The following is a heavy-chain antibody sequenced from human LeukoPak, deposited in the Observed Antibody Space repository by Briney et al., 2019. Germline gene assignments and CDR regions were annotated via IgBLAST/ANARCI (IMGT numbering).Heavy chain of an antibody. J-gene: IGHJ4*02. Sequence: GGSLRLSCAASGFTFDDYGMSWVRQAPGKGLEWVSGINWNGGSTGYADSVKGRFTISRDNSQNTLWLQMGSLRAEDMAVYYCARDNGYSYDPVDYWGQGTLVTVSS. CDR2: INWNGGST. D-gene: IGHD5-18*01. CDR3: ARDNGYSYDPVDY. CDR1: GFTFDDYG. V-gene: IGHV3-20*04.